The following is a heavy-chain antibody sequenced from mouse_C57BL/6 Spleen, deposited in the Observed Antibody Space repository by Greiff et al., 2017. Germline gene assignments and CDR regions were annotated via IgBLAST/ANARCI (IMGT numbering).Heavy chain of an antibody. CDR2: INPSNGGT. V-gene: IGHV1-53*01. CDR1: GYTFTSYW. J-gene: IGHJ4*01. D-gene: IGHD2-4*01. Sequence: QVQLQQPGPELVKPGASVKLSCTASGYTFTSYWMHWVKQRPGQGLEWIGNINPSNGGTNYNEKFKSKATLTVDKSSSTAYMPLSSLTAEDSAVYYCARRGAYCDYEGAMDYWGQGTSVTVSS. CDR3: ARRGAYCDYEGAMDY.